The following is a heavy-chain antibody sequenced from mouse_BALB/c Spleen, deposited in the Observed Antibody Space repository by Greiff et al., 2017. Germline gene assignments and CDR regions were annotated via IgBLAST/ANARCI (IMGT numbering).Heavy chain of an antibody. V-gene: IGHV5-17*02. D-gene: IGHD1-1*02. Sequence: EVMLVESGGGLVQPGGSRKLSCAASGFTFSSFGMHWVRQAPEKGLEWVAYISSGSSTIYYADTVKGRFTISRDNPKNTLFLQMTSLRSEDTAMYYCAKELSRDYFDYWGQGTTLTVSS. CDR1: GFTFSSFG. CDR3: AKELSRDYFDY. J-gene: IGHJ2*01. CDR2: ISSGSSTI.